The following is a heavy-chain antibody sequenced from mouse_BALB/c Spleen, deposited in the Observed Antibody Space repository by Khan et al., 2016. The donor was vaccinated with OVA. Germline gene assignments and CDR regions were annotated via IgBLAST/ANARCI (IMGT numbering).Heavy chain of an antibody. CDR3: AKQNHDTLYAVDY. CDR2: IWGDGST. CDR1: GFSLTSYG. D-gene: IGHD2-3*01. V-gene: IGHV2-3*01. Sequence: QVQLKQLGPGLVAPSQSLSITCTVSGFSLTSYGVSWVRQPPGKGLEWLGAIWGDGSTNYHSALKSRLSISKDNYKSQVFLKLNSLQTDDTATYYCAKQNHDTLYAVDYWGQGTSVTVSS. J-gene: IGHJ4*01.